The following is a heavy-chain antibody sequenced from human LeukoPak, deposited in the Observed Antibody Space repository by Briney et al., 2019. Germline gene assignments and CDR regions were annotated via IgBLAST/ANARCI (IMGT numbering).Heavy chain of an antibody. CDR2: IGGRGGST. V-gene: IGHV3-23*01. CDR1: GITFSDYG. Sequence: GGTLRLSCAASGITFSDYGMSWVRQAPGKGLEWVSTIGGRGGSTFYADSVKGRFTISRDNSKSTLYLQMNSLKTEDTAVYYCTTDYYDYVWGSYRPDYWGQGTLVTVSS. J-gene: IGHJ4*02. CDR3: TTDYYDYVWGSYRPDY. D-gene: IGHD3-16*02.